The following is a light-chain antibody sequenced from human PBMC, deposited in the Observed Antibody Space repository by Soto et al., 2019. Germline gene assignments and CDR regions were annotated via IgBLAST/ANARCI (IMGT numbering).Light chain of an antibody. V-gene: IGLV2-14*03. CDR2: DVS. CDR1: SSDVGGYNY. Sequence: QSVLTQPASVSGSPGQSITISCTVTSSDVGGYNYVSWYQQHPGKAPKLMIYDVSNRPSGVSNRFSGSKSGNTASLTISGLQAEDEADYYCSSYTSSSLHVFGTGT. J-gene: IGLJ1*01. CDR3: SSYTSSSLHV.